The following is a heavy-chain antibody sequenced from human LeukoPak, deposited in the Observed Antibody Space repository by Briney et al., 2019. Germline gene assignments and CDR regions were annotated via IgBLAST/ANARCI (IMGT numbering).Heavy chain of an antibody. CDR2: ISSSGTSI. Sequence: GGSLRLSCAASGFTFSSYEMNWVRQAPGKGLEWVSYISSSGTSIYYADSAKGRFTISRDNAKNSLYLQMNSLRADDTAVYYCARRHCSSTSCLIDYWGQGTLVTVSS. V-gene: IGHV3-48*03. CDR1: GFTFSSYE. J-gene: IGHJ4*02. CDR3: ARRHCSSTSCLIDY. D-gene: IGHD2-2*01.